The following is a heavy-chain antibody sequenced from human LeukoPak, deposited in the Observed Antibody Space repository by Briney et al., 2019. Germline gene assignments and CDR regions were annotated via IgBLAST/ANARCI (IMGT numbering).Heavy chain of an antibody. CDR3: ARDPGVGYDSHFDY. Sequence: SQTLSLTCTVSGGSISSGGYYWSWIRQPPGKGLEWIGYIYHSGSTYYNPSLKSRVTISVDRSKNQFSLKLSSVTAADTAVYYCARDPGVGYDSHFDYRGQGTLVTVSS. CDR1: GGSISSGGYY. CDR2: IYHSGST. J-gene: IGHJ4*02. D-gene: IGHD5-12*01. V-gene: IGHV4-30-2*01.